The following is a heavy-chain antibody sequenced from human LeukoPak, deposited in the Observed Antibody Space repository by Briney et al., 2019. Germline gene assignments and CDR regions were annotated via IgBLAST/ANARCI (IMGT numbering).Heavy chain of an antibody. J-gene: IGHJ4*02. CDR2: MSQDGSEK. Sequence: GGSLRLSCTASGFTFNSYWMSWVRQAPGKGLEWVAKMSQDGSEKYYVHSVKGRFTITRDNAKNSLYLQMNSLRAEDTAVYYCARDLFIYFGSGNFGFWGQGTLVTVSS. CDR1: GFTFNSYW. V-gene: IGHV3-7*03. D-gene: IGHD3-10*01. CDR3: ARDLFIYFGSGNFGF.